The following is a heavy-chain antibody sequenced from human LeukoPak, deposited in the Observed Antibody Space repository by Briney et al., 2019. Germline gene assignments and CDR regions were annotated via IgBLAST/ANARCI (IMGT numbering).Heavy chain of an antibody. CDR1: GGSISPYY. CDR3: ARSTGSTMFIDY. V-gene: IGHV4-59*01. Sequence: NPSETLSLTCTVSGGSISPYYWSWIRQPPGKGLEWLGYIYYSGNTDYNPSLKSRVAIPVDTSKNQFSLKLSSVTAADTAVYYCARSTGSTMFIDYWGQGTLVTVSS. J-gene: IGHJ4*02. CDR2: IYYSGNT. D-gene: IGHD3-10*02.